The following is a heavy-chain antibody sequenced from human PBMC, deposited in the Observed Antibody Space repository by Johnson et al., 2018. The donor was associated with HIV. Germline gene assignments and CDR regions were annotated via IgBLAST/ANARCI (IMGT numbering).Heavy chain of an antibody. V-gene: IGHV3-30*03. CDR3: AVSVLTGRRPDDAFDI. J-gene: IGHJ3*02. CDR1: GFTFSNYW. CDR2: ISHDESIE. D-gene: IGHD3-9*01. Sequence: QMLLVESGGGLVHPGGSLRLSCTASGFTFSNYWMSWVRQAPGKGLEWVAFISHDESIEYYVDSVKGRFTISRDNPWNTLYLQMNSLRAEDTALYYCAVSVLTGRRPDDAFDIWGQGTMVTVSS.